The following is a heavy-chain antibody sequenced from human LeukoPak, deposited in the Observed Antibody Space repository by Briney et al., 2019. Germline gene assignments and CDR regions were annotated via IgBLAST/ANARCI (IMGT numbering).Heavy chain of an antibody. V-gene: IGHV3-21*01. CDR2: ISSSSSHI. D-gene: IGHD3-16*01. J-gene: IGHJ3*01. CDR1: GFTFSSYS. Sequence: GGSLRLSCAASGFTFSSYSMNWVRQAPGKGLEWVSSISSSSSHIYYADSVKGRFTISRDNAKNTLYLQMNSLRAEDTAVYYCARDFLHLGGWGQGTMVTVSS. CDR3: ARDFLHLGG.